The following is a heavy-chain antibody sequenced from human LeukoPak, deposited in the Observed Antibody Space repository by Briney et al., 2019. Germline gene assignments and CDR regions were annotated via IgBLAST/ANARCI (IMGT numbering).Heavy chain of an antibody. CDR2: INPSGGST. CDR1: GYTFTSYY. D-gene: IGHD3-22*01. Sequence: ASVKVSCKASGYTFTSYYMHCVPQAPGQGLEWRGIINPSGGSTSYAQKFQGRVTLTRDTSTSTVYMELSRLRSEDTAVYYCARGGITMIVVVDYWGQGTLVTVSS. V-gene: IGHV1-46*01. CDR3: ARGGITMIVVVDY. J-gene: IGHJ4*02.